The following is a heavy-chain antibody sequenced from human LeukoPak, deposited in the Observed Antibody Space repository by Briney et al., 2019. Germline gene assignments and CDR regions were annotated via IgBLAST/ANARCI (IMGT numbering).Heavy chain of an antibody. Sequence: GGSLRLSCAASGFTFDDYAMRWVRQAPGKGLEWVAMIWSDASNQYYADSAKGRFTISRDNSKNTLYLQLNSLRAEDTAVYYCATERDSSWTFDSWGQGALVTVSS. D-gene: IGHD6-13*01. CDR1: GFTFDDYA. CDR2: IWSDASNQ. CDR3: ATERDSSWTFDS. J-gene: IGHJ4*02. V-gene: IGHV3-33*08.